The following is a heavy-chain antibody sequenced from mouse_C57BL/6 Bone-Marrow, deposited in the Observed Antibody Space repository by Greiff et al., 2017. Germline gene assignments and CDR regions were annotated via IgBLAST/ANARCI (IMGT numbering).Heavy chain of an antibody. Sequence: EVKLVESGPGLAKPSQTLSLTCSVTGYSITSDYWNWIRKFPGNKLEYMGYISYSGSTYYHPSLKSRISITRDTSKNQYYLQLDSVTTEDTATYYCASSAYYGSSYYAMDYWGQGTSVTVSS. CDR2: ISYSGST. D-gene: IGHD1-1*01. CDR3: ASSAYYGSSYYAMDY. J-gene: IGHJ4*01. CDR1: GYSITSDY. V-gene: IGHV3-8*01.